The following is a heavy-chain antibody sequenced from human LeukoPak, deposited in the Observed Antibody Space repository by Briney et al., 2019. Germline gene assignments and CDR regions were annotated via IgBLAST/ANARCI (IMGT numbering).Heavy chain of an antibody. V-gene: IGHV3-7*04. CDR3: TRASGFYRHFDS. CDR1: GFTFSDYW. CDR2: IKKDGSDI. D-gene: IGHD1-26*01. Sequence: PGGSLRLSCTASGFTFSDYWMSWVRQAPGERLECVASIKKDGSDIRYADSVKGRFTLSRDNAKNSLYLQMSALRAEDTAAYFCTRASGFYRHFDSWGLGTLVTVSP. J-gene: IGHJ4*03.